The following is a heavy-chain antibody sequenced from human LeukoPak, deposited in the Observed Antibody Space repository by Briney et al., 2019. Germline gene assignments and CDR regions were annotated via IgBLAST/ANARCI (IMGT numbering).Heavy chain of an antibody. CDR2: ISSSSSTI. CDR1: GFTFSSYS. CDR3: ASGGYLRPADPSRDILNSAADRLHFDY. Sequence: GGSLRLSCAASGFTFSSYSMNWVRQAPGKGLEWVSYISSSSSTIYYADSVKGRFTISRDNAKNSLYLQMNSLRAEDTAVYYCASGGYLRPADPSRDILNSAADRLHFDYWGQGTLVTVSS. V-gene: IGHV3-48*04. J-gene: IGHJ4*02. D-gene: IGHD6-25*01.